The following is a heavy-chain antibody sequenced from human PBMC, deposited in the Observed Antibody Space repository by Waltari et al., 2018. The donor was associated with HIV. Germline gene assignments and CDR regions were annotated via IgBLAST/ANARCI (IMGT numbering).Heavy chain of an antibody. CDR2: SSNNGHST. J-gene: IGHJ6*02. CDR3: VKEGGYCSGGRCYYYGMDV. V-gene: IGHV3-64D*06. CDR1: GFTCSSSA. D-gene: IGHD2-15*01. Sequence: EVQLVESGEGLFQPGGSLRLSCSASGFTCSSSAMHWVRAAPGKGLEYVSASSNNGHSTYYADSVKGRFTISRDNSKNTLNLQMSSLRAEDTAVYYCVKEGGYCSGGRCYYYGMDVWGQGTTVTVSS.